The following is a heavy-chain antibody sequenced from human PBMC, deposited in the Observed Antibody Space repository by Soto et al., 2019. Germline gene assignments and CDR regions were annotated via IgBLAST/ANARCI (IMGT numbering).Heavy chain of an antibody. V-gene: IGHV3-30-3*01. D-gene: IGHD3-16*01. CDR1: GFTFSSDA. CDR3: ARSRFYYHANDYLDS. J-gene: IGHJ4*02. CDR2: ISYHGNDK. Sequence: GSLRLSCAASGFTFSSDAMHWVRQAPGKGLEWVAVISYHGNDKYYADSVKGRFTISRENSKNTLYLEMNSLRADDTAVYYCARSRFYYHANDYLDSWGQGTLVTVSS.